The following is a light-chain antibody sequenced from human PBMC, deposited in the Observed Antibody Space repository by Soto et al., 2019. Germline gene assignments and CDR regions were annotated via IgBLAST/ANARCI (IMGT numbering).Light chain of an antibody. CDR2: SSY. Sequence: VLTQPPSASGTPGQSVTISCSGSSSNIGSNSVYWYQQLPGAAPKLLIYSSYRRPSGVPDRFSGSKSGTSASLAISGLRPEDEADYYCAAWDDSLSGPGVFGGGTKLTVL. CDR1: SSNIGSNS. J-gene: IGLJ2*01. CDR3: AAWDDSLSGPGV. V-gene: IGLV1-47*02.